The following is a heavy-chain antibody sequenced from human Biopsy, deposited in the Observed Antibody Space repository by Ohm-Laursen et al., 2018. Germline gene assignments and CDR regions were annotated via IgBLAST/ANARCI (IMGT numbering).Heavy chain of an antibody. Sequence: TLSLTCTVSGVSINGGRYYWNWIRHHPGKGLEWIGNIFYSANTYYNPSLKSRVTISVDTSKNQFSLKLNSVTAADTAVYYCARDHDTSGYYYVSWGQGTLVTVSS. CDR1: GVSINGGRYY. J-gene: IGHJ5*02. CDR3: ARDHDTSGYYYVS. CDR2: IFYSANT. D-gene: IGHD3-22*01. V-gene: IGHV4-31*03.